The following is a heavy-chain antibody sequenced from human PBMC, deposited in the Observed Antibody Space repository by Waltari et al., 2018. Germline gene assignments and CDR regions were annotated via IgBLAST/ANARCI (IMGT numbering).Heavy chain of an antibody. CDR3: ARVRYSSGCCDP. V-gene: IGHV1-3*01. Sequence: VQLVQSGAEVQKPGASVKVSCKASGYPFTSYAMHWVRQAPGQRLEWMGWINAGNGNTKYSQKFQGRVTITRDTSASTAYMELSSLRSEDTAVYYCARVRYSSGCCDPWGQGTLVTVSS. CDR1: GYPFTSYA. D-gene: IGHD6-19*01. J-gene: IGHJ5*02. CDR2: INAGNGNT.